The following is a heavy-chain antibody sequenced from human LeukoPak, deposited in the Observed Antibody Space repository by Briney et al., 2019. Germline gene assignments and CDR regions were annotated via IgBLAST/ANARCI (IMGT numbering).Heavy chain of an antibody. CDR2: ISYDRTNK. Sequence: GGSLRHSRAASGFTFRRYLMGGVRQAPGKGLEWVAVISYDRTNKYYADSVKGRFTISRDNSKNTLYLQMNSLRAEDTAVYYCAKVGSGDYYGYKGVVDYWGQGTLVTVSS. D-gene: IGHD3-16*01. CDR1: GFTFRRYL. V-gene: IGHV3-30*04. J-gene: IGHJ4*02. CDR3: AKVGSGDYYGYKGVVDY.